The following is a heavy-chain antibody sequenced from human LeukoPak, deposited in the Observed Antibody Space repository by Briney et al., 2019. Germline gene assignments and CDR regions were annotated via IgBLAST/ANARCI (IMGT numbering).Heavy chain of an antibody. CDR2: IKSKTDGGTT. CDR3: TTDLSSGWWGFDY. D-gene: IGHD6-19*01. J-gene: IGHJ4*02. Sequence: GGSLRLSCAASGFTFSNAWMSWVRQAPGKGLEWVGRIKSKTDGGTTDYAAPVKGRFTISRDDSKNTLYLQMNSLKTEDTAVYYCTTDLSSGWWGFDYWGQGTLVTVSS. V-gene: IGHV3-15*01. CDR1: GFTFSNAW.